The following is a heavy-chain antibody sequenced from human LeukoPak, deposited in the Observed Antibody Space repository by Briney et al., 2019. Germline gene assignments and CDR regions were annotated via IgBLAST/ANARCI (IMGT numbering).Heavy chain of an antibody. D-gene: IGHD3-22*01. Sequence: SETLSLTCTVSGGSISSYYWSWIRQPAGKGLEWIGRIYTSGSTNYNPSLKSRVTMSVDTSKNQFPLKLSSVTAADTAVYYCARDEHYYDSSGYSKPLDYWGQGTLVTVSS. CDR3: ARDEHYYDSSGYSKPLDY. CDR2: IYTSGST. V-gene: IGHV4-4*07. CDR1: GGSISSYY. J-gene: IGHJ4*02.